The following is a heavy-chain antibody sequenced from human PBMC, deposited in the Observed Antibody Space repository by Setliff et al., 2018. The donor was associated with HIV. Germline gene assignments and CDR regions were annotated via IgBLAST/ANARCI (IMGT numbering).Heavy chain of an antibody. J-gene: IGHJ4*02. CDR3: ASTGYSSGWSFDY. D-gene: IGHD6-19*01. CDR2: INTDGSNR. Sequence: GESLKISCAASGFTFSNYWMHWVRQVPGKGLVRVSHINTDGSNRSYADSVKGRFTISRDNAKNTVYLQMNSLRGEDTAVYYCASTGYSSGWSFDYWGQGTLVTVSS. V-gene: IGHV3-74*01. CDR1: GFTFSNYW.